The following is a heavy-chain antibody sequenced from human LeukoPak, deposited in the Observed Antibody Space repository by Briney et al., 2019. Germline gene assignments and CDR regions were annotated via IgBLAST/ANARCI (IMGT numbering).Heavy chain of an antibody. Sequence: GGPLRLSCAASGFTFSSYAMHWVRQAPGKGLEWVAVISYDGSNKYYADSVKGRFTISRDNSKNTLYLQMNSLRAEDTAVYYCAKAQLGPGAYGMDVWGQGTTVTVSS. CDR2: ISYDGSNK. D-gene: IGHD7-27*01. V-gene: IGHV3-30-3*01. CDR3: AKAQLGPGAYGMDV. J-gene: IGHJ6*02. CDR1: GFTFSSYA.